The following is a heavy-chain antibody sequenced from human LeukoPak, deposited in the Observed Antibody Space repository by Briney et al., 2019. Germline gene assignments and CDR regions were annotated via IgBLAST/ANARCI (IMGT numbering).Heavy chain of an antibody. Sequence: GRSLRLSCAASGCTFSSYGIHWVRQAPGKGLEWVAVIWYDGSNKYYADSVKGRFTISRDNSKNTLYLQMNSLRAEDTAVYYCAKDHQGDIVLMVYAIDYWGQGTLVTVSS. CDR3: AKDHQGDIVLMVYAIDY. J-gene: IGHJ4*02. CDR1: GCTFSSYG. CDR2: IWYDGSNK. V-gene: IGHV3-33*06. D-gene: IGHD2-8*01.